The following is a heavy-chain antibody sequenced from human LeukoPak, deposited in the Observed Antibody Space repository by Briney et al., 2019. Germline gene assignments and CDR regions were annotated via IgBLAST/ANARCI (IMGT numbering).Heavy chain of an antibody. V-gene: IGHV3-53*01. D-gene: IGHD1/OR15-1a*01. CDR1: GFTVSSNY. CDR2: IYSGGST. J-gene: IGHJ3*02. Sequence: GGSLRLSCAASGFTVSSNYMSWVRQAPGKGLEWVSVIYSGGSTYYADSVKGRFTISRDNSKNTLYLQMNSLRAEDTAVYYCARETPTNDAFDIWGQGTMVTVSS. CDR3: ARETPTNDAFDI.